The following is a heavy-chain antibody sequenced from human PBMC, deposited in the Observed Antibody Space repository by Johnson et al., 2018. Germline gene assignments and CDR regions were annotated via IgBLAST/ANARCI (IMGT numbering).Heavy chain of an antibody. Sequence: VQLVESGGGVVQPGRSLRLSCAASGFTLTYYNYGFHWVRQAPGKGLEWVGVVSYEGSLTSYADSVKGRFTISSDISKNPRFLQMSSLRADDTGSYFCVRFQAGSYNGLDVWGQGTTVTVSS. CDR3: VRFQAGSYNGLDV. J-gene: IGHJ6*02. CDR2: VSYEGSLT. D-gene: IGHD2-2*02. CDR1: GFTLTYYNYG. V-gene: IGHV3-33*01.